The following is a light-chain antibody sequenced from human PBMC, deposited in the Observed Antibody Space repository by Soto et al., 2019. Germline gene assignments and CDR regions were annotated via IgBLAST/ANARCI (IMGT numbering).Light chain of an antibody. CDR3: QSYDISLSVSVI. V-gene: IGLV1-40*01. J-gene: IGLJ2*01. CDR1: SSNIGAGYD. CDR2: GNS. Sequence: QSVLTQPPSVSGAPGQRVTISCTGSSSNIGAGYDVQWYQQLPGAAPKLFIFGNSNRTSGVPDRFSGSRSGTSASLAITGLQAEDEADYFCQSYDISLSVSVIFGGGTKVTVL.